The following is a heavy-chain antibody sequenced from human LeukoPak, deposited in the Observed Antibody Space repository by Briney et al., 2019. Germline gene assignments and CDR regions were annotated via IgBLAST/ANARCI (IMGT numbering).Heavy chain of an antibody. V-gene: IGHV3-21*01. D-gene: IGHD3-9*01. Sequence: GGSLRLSCAASGFTFSSYSMNWVRQAPGKGLEWVSSISSSSSYIYYADSVKGRFTISRDNAKNSLYLQMNSLRAEDTAVYYCARESRGYDILTGKYHRGYYSYYMDVWGKGTTVTVSS. J-gene: IGHJ6*03. CDR3: ARESRGYDILTGKYHRGYYSYYMDV. CDR2: ISSSSSYI. CDR1: GFTFSSYS.